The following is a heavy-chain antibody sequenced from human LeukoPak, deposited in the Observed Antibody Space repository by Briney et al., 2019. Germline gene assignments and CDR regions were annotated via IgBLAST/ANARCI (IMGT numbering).Heavy chain of an antibody. CDR1: EYTVTASD. CDR3: AINLSIAARRADY. V-gene: IGHV1-2*02. CDR2: INPNSGGT. Sequence: GASVKVSCTAAEYTVTASDTYCVRRAPGQGLEWMGWINPNSGGTNYAQKFQGRVTMTRDTSISTAYIVLSRLRSDATTANYCAINLSIAARRADYWGQGTLVTVSS. J-gene: IGHJ4*02. D-gene: IGHD6-6*01.